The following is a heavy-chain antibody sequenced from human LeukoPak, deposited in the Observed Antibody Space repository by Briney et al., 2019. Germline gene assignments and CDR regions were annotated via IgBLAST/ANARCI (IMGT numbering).Heavy chain of an antibody. CDR2: ISSSSSTI. J-gene: IGHJ4*02. CDR3: ARDGIAAAGHGTF. V-gene: IGHV3-48*04. Sequence: GGALRLSRAASGFTLSSYSMNLGRPAPGEGVGGGSYISSSSSTIYYADSVKGRFTISRDNAKNSLYLQMNSLRAEDTAVYYCARDGIAAAGHGTFWGQGTLVTVSS. D-gene: IGHD6-13*01. CDR1: GFTLSSYS.